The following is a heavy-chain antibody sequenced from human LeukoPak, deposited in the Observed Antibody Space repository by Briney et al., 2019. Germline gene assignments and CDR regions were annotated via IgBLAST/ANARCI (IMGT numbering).Heavy chain of an antibody. CDR2: IHPSGTT. D-gene: IGHD6-13*01. Sequence: SETLSLTCAVPGVSFSDYYWTWIRQPPGKGLEWIGEIHPSGTTYYNPSLKSRVTISVDTSKNQFSLRVSSVTAADTAVYYCARGPLAAAGTLTYYYYGMDVWGQGTTVTVSS. V-gene: IGHV4-34*01. CDR3: ARGPLAAAGTLTYYYYGMDV. J-gene: IGHJ6*02. CDR1: GVSFSDYY.